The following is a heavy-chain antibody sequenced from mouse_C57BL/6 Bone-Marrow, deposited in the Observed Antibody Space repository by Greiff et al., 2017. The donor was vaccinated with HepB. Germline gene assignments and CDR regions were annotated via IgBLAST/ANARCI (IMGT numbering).Heavy chain of an antibody. CDR3: ARSFAY. CDR2: IDPSDSHT. CDR1: GYTFTCYW. V-gene: IGHV1-50*01. Sequence: VKQSCKASGYTFTCYWMPWVKQRPGQGLEWIGEIDPSDSHTNYNQKFKCKATLTVDTSSSTAYMQLSSLTSEDSAVYYCARSFAYWGQGTLVTVSA. J-gene: IGHJ3*01.